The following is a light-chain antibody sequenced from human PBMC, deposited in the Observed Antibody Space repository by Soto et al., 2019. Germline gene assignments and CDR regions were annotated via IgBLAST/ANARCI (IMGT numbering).Light chain of an antibody. CDR2: GAS. J-gene: IGKJ1*01. CDR3: QQYGGSPRT. V-gene: IGKV3-20*01. CDR1: QSVSSNF. Sequence: EIGLTQSPATLSLSPGERAPLSCRAIQSVSSNFLAWYQQKPGQAPRLLIYGASGRATGIPDRFSGSGSGTDFTLTISRLEPEDFAVYYCQQYGGSPRTFGQGTKVEIK.